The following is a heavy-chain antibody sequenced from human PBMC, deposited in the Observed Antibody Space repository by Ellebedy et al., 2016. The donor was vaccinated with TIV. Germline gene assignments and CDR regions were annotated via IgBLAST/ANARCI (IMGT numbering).Heavy chain of an antibody. CDR2: ISYDGSNK. J-gene: IGHJ4*02. CDR1: GFTFSSYA. CDR3: AGYNGYYYFDY. V-gene: IGHV3-30-3*01. Sequence: GESLKISXAASGFTFSSYAMHWVRQAPGKGLEWVAVISYDGSNKYYADSVKGRFTISRDNSKNTLYLQMNSLRAEDTAVYYCAGYNGYYYFDYWGQGTLVTVSS. D-gene: IGHD5-24*01.